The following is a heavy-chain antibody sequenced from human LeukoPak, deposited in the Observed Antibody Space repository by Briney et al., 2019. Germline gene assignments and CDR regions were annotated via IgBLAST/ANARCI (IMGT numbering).Heavy chain of an antibody. Sequence: GGSLRLSCAASGFTFSTYDMNWVRQAPGKGLEWVSSISATSSYIYYADSVKGRFTISRDNAKNSLFLQMNSLRAEDTAVYYCANNDYLGYWGQGTLATVSS. CDR3: ANNDYLGY. CDR1: GFTFSTYD. V-gene: IGHV3-21*01. CDR2: ISATSSYI. D-gene: IGHD5-24*01. J-gene: IGHJ4*02.